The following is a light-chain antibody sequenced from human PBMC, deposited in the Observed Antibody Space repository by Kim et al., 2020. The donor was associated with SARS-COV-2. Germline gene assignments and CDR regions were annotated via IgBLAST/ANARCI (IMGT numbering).Light chain of an antibody. J-gene: IGLJ2*01. V-gene: IGLV3-21*04. Sequence: SYELTQPPSVSMAPGETATITCGGKNIGSKSVHWYQQKPGQAPVLVIYYNNDRPSGIPERISGSNSGNSATLTISRVEAGDEADYYCQVWDSNSDHWVFGGGTQLTVL. CDR1: NIGSKS. CDR2: YNN. CDR3: QVWDSNSDHWV.